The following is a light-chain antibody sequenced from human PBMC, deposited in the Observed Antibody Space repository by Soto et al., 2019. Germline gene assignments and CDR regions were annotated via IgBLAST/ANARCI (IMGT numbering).Light chain of an antibody. J-gene: IGKJ4*01. CDR2: AAS. CDR3: QQPNSYPLT. V-gene: IGKV1-9*01. Sequence: DIQLTQSPSFLSASVGDRVTITCRASQGISSYLAWYQQKPGKVPKLLIYAASTLQSGVPSRFSGSGSQTEFTLTISSLQPEDFATYYCQQPNSYPLTFGGGTKVEIK. CDR1: QGISSY.